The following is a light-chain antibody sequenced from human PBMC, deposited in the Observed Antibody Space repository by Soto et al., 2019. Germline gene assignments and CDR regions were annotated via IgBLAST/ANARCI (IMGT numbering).Light chain of an antibody. Sequence: IQMTQSPSTLAASVEDTVTISCLATQRVAGWLAWYQQKPGKAPTLLIYDASALPRGVPSTFSGSGSATDFTLTITGLQPEDFATYYCQQSYSTLSTFGQGTKVDIK. CDR1: QRVAGW. CDR2: DAS. CDR3: QQSYSTLST. V-gene: IGKV1-39*01. J-gene: IGKJ1*01.